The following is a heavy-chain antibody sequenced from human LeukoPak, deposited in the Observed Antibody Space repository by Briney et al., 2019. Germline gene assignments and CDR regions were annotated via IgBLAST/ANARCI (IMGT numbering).Heavy chain of an antibody. Sequence: SVKVSCKASGGTFSSYAISWVRQAPGQGLEWMGRIIPILGIANYAQKFQGRVTITADKPTSTAYMELSSLRSEDTAVYYCARLDSYLAFDIWGQGTMVTVSS. CDR1: GGTFSSYA. D-gene: IGHD5-18*01. CDR2: IIPILGIA. V-gene: IGHV1-69*04. CDR3: ARLDSYLAFDI. J-gene: IGHJ3*02.